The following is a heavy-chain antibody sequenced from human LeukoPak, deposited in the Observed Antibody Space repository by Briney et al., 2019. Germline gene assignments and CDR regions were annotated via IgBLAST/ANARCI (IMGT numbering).Heavy chain of an antibody. CDR1: GFTFSSYE. J-gene: IGHJ4*02. Sequence: GGSLRLSCAASGFTFSSYEMNWVRQAPGKGLEWVSYISSSGSTIYYADSVKGRFTISRDNAKNTLYLQMNSLRAEDTAVYYCARDYGDYGPIDYWGQGTLVTVSS. CDR2: ISSSGSTI. D-gene: IGHD4-17*01. V-gene: IGHV3-48*03. CDR3: ARDYGDYGPIDY.